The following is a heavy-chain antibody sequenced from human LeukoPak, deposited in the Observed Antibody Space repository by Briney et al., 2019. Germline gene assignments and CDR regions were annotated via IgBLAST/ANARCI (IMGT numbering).Heavy chain of an antibody. Sequence: ASVKVSCKASGYTFISYDINWVRQATGQGLEWMGWMNPNSGNTGYAQKFQGRVTMTRNTSISTAYMELSSLRSDDTAVYYCARGLGTTGRYDYWGQGTLVTVSS. D-gene: IGHD1-26*01. CDR1: GYTFISYD. CDR2: MNPNSGNT. V-gene: IGHV1-8*01. CDR3: ARGLGTTGRYDY. J-gene: IGHJ4*02.